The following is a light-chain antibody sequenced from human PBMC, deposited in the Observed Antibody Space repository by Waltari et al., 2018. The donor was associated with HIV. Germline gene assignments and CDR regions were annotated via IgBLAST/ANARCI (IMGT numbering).Light chain of an antibody. Sequence: QSALTKPAAVSGCPGQSITISYTGTSRDIGGYDMVSLFQQPPGKAPKVMIDDVTKRPSGCSNRFSCSKSGNTASLTISALQAEDEADYYCCSYAGGTTSVFGGGTKLTVL. J-gene: IGLJ3*02. CDR1: SRDIGGYDM. CDR3: CSYAGGTTSV. CDR2: DVT. V-gene: IGLV2-23*02.